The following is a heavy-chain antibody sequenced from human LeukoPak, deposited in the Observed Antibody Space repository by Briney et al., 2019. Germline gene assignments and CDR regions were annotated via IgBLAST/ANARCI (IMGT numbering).Heavy chain of an antibody. D-gene: IGHD4-17*01. CDR3: ARGYDYGDYVGDFDY. J-gene: IGHJ4*02. Sequence: ASVKVCCKASGYTFTSYPISWVRQAPGQGLEWMGWITTYNGNTKYAQKLQGRVTMTTDTSTSTVYMDLRGLRSDDTAVYYCARGYDYGDYVGDFDYWGQGTLVTVSS. CDR1: GYTFTSYP. CDR2: ITTYNGNT. V-gene: IGHV1-18*01.